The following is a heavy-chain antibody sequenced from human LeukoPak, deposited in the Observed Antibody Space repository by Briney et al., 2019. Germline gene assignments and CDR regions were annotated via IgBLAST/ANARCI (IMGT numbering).Heavy chain of an antibody. V-gene: IGHV3-9*01. CDR1: GFTFDDYA. CDR3: AKGLRITIFGVVHYGMDV. Sequence: GRSLRLSCAASGFTFDDYAMHWVRQAPGKGLEWVSGISWNSGSIGYADSVKGRFTISRDNAKNSLYLQMNSLRAEDTALYYCAKGLRITIFGVVHYGMDVWGQGTTVTVSS. J-gene: IGHJ6*02. CDR2: ISWNSGSI. D-gene: IGHD3-3*01.